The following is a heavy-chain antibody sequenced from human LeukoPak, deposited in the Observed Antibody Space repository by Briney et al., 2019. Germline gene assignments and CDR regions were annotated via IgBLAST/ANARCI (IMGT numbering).Heavy chain of an antibody. J-gene: IGHJ5*02. CDR2: FDPEDGET. V-gene: IGHV1-24*01. D-gene: IGHD2-15*01. CDR3: ATTNYCSGGSCYSFNWFDP. CDR1: GYTLTELS. Sequence: ASVKVSCKVSGYTLTELSMHWVRQAPGKGLEWMGGFDPEDGETIYAQKFQGRVTMTEDTSTDTAYMELSSLRSEDTAVYYCATTNYCSGGSCYSFNWFDPWGQGTLVTVSS.